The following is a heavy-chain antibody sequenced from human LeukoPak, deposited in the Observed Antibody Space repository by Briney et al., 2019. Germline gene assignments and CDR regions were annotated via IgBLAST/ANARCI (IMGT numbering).Heavy chain of an antibody. CDR3: ASLTTADAFDI. Sequence: ASETLSLTCTVSGYSISSSYYWSWIRQPPGKGLEWIGYIYDSGSTNYNPSLKSRVTISVDTSKNQFSLKVSSVTAADTAVYYCASLTTADAFDIWGQGTMVTVSS. CDR1: GYSISSSYY. V-gene: IGHV4-61*01. D-gene: IGHD3-22*01. CDR2: IYDSGST. J-gene: IGHJ3*02.